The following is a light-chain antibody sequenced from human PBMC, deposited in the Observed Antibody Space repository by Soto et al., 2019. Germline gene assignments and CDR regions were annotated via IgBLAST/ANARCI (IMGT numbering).Light chain of an antibody. J-gene: IGKJ2*01. CDR1: QTISSN. V-gene: IGKV3-15*01. Sequence: EIVMTQSPATLSVSPGERASLSCRASQTISSNLAWYQQKPGQAPRLLIHGASTRATGVPARFSGSGSGTEFTLTITTLQSEDFAVYYCQQYHIWPPQYTFGQGTQLQI. CDR3: QQYHIWPPQYT. CDR2: GAS.